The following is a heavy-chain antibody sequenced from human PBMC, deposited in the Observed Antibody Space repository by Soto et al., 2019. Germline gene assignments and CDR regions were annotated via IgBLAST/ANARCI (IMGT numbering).Heavy chain of an antibody. D-gene: IGHD5-12*01. CDR1: GGSISGYF. CDR3: ARSEKGMATILDY. J-gene: IGHJ4*02. Sequence: SETLSLTCTVSGGSISGYFWNWIRPPPGKGLEWIGYIYSSGSTNYKSSLKSRVTISVDTSKNQFSLKLSSVTAADTAVYYCARSEKGMATILDYWGQGILVTVSS. CDR2: IYSSGST. V-gene: IGHV4-59*01.